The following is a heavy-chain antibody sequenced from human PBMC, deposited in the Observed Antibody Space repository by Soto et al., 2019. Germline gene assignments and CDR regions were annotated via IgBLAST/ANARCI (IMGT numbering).Heavy chain of an antibody. V-gene: IGHV4-39*01. D-gene: IGHD6-19*01. Sequence: ETLSLTCTVSGGSISSSSYYGGWIRQPPGKGLEWIGSIYYSGSTYYNPSLKSRVTISVDTSKNQFSLKLSSVTAADTAVYYCARAGRIAVAGRRYYYYYGMDVWGQGTTVTVSS. CDR3: ARAGRIAVAGRRYYYYYGMDV. J-gene: IGHJ6*02. CDR2: IYYSGST. CDR1: GGSISSSSYY.